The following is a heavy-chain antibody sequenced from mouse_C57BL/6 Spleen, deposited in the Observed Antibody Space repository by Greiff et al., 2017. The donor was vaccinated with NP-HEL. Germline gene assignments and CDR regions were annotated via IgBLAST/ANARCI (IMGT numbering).Heavy chain of an antibody. J-gene: IGHJ1*03. Sequence: QVQLQQPGAELVRPGPSVKLSCKASGYTFTSYWMHWVKQRPGQGLEWIGVIDPSDSYTNYNQKFKGKATLTVDTSSSTAYMQLSSLTSEDSAVYYCARRYGSSYCWYFDVWGTGTTVTVSS. V-gene: IGHV1-59*01. D-gene: IGHD1-1*01. CDR1: GYTFTSYW. CDR3: ARRYGSSYCWYFDV. CDR2: IDPSDSYT.